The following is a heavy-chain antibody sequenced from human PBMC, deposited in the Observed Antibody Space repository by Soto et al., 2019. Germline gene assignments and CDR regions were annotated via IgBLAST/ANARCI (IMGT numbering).Heavy chain of an antibody. CDR2: INPNSGGT. CDR1: GYTLTELS. J-gene: IGHJ6*02. D-gene: IGHD2-2*01. CDR3: ASEYQLLGDYCYYYGMDV. V-gene: IGHV1-2*02. Sequence: ASVKVSCKVSGYTLTELSMHWVRQAPGQGLEWMGWINPNSGGTNYAQKFQGRVTMTRDTSIITAYMELSRLRSDDTAVYYCASEYQLLGDYCYYYGMDVWGQGTTVTVSS.